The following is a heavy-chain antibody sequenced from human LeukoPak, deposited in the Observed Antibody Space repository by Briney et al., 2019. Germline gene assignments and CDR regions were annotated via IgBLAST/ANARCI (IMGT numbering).Heavy chain of an antibody. V-gene: IGHV1-46*01. D-gene: IGHD3-10*01. CDR2: INPSGGST. CDR1: GYTFTSYY. CDR3: ARVGGSGSYYKVFFDY. J-gene: IGHJ4*02. Sequence: GASVKVSCKASGYTFTSYYMHWMRPAPGQGLEWMGIINPSGGSTSYAQKFQGRVTMTRDTSTSTVYMELSSLRSEDTAVYYCARVGGSGSYYKVFFDYWGQGTLVTVSS.